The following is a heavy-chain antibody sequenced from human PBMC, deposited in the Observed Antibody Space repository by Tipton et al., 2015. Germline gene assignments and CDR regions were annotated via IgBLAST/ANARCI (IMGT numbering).Heavy chain of an antibody. J-gene: IGHJ6*02. V-gene: IGHV3-30*18. CDR2: ISFDGVNK. CDR3: AKDIVATKYYYFYTMDV. Sequence: SGVTFRTYAMHWVRQAPGKGLEWVAVISFDGVNKYYADSVKGRFTISRDNSKNTLYLQMNSLRAEDTAVYYCAKDIVATKYYYFYTMDVWGQGTTVTVSS. CDR1: GVTFRTYA. D-gene: IGHD5-12*01.